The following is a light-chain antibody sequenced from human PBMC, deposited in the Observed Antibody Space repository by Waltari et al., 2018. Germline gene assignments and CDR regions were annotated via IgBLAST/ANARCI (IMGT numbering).Light chain of an antibody. Sequence: DIVLTQSPATLSLSPGERATLSCLASQSVSNYLAWYQQKPGQAPRLLIYDTSNRATGIPARFSGSGFGTDFTLTITSLEPEDFAVYYCQQRRTWPLTFGGGTKVEIK. CDR3: QQRRTWPLT. V-gene: IGKV3-11*01. CDR2: DTS. J-gene: IGKJ4*01. CDR1: QSVSNY.